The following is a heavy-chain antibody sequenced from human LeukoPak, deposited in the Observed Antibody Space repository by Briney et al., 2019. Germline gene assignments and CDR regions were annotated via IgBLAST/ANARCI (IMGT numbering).Heavy chain of an antibody. CDR2: ISWNSGSI. Sequence: GGSLRPSCAASGFTFDDYAMHWVRQAPGKGLEWVSGISWNSGSIGYADSVKGRFTISRDNAKNSLYLQMNSLRAEDTALYYCANIDYWGQATLVTVSS. V-gene: IGHV3-9*01. CDR3: ANIDY. J-gene: IGHJ4*02. CDR1: GFTFDDYA.